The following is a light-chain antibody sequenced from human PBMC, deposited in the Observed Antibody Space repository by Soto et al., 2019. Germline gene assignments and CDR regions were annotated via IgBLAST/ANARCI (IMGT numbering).Light chain of an antibody. CDR3: MQGSHWPPIT. Sequence: DVVVTQSPLSLPVTLGQASSISCSASQSLVHRDGNTYLSWFRQRPGQSPRRLIYKVSNREAGVPDRFSGSGSGTDFTLKISRVEAEDVGLYYCMQGSHWPPITFGQGTRLEVK. CDR2: KVS. V-gene: IGKV2-30*02. J-gene: IGKJ5*01. CDR1: QSLVHRDGNTY.